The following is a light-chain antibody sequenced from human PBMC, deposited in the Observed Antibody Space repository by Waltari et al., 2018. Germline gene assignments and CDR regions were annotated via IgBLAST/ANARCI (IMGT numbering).Light chain of an antibody. V-gene: IGLV3-1*01. J-gene: IGLJ2*01. CDR1: ESAEKN. Sequence: SYEVTQPPSVSVSPRQTATITCSGVESAEKNPCWYQKRPGQSPVLLLYQGNKRPSGTPDRFSGSNSGNTVTLTITGALAVDEADYYCQAWVSNTAVVFGGGTKLTVL. CDR3: QAWVSNTAVV. CDR2: QGN.